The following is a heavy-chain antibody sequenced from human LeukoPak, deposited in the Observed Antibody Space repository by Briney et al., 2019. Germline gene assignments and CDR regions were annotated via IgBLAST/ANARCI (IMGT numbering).Heavy chain of an antibody. CDR1: GGSISSYY. D-gene: IGHD6-19*01. CDR3: ASSAWGGGGFNY. V-gene: IGHV4-59*08. CDR2: IYYSGST. Sequence: PSETLSLTCTVSGGSISSYYWSWIRQPPGQGLEWIGYIYYSGSTNYNPSLKSRVTISLDTSKNQFSLKLTSVTAADTAVYYCASSAWGGGGFNYWGQGTLVTVSS. J-gene: IGHJ4*02.